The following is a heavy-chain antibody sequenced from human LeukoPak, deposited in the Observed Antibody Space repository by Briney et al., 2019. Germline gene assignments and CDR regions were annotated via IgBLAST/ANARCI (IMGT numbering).Heavy chain of an antibody. CDR1: GFTFSSYS. D-gene: IGHD3-10*01. CDR3: ARVTMVRGVIRYSDY. Sequence: PGGSLRLSCAASGFTFSSYSMNWVRQAPGKGLEWVSSISSSSSYIYYADSVKGRFTISRDNAKNSLYLQMNSLRAEDTAVYYCARVTMVRGVIRYSDYWGQGTLVTVSS. CDR2: ISSSSSYI. V-gene: IGHV3-21*01. J-gene: IGHJ4*02.